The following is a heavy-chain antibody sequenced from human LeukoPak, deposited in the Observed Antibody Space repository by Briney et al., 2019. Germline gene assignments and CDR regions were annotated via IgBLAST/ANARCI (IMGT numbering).Heavy chain of an antibody. CDR1: GYIFTSYW. CDR2: IYSGDSDT. V-gene: IGHV5-51*01. CDR3: ARLSGSYYSAFDI. J-gene: IGHJ3*02. D-gene: IGHD1-26*01. Sequence: GESLKISCKGSGYIFTSYWIGWVRQLPGKGLEWMGIIYSGDSDTRYDPSFKGQVTISADKSINTAYLQWSSLKASDTAMYYCARLSGSYYSAFDIWGQGTMVTVSS.